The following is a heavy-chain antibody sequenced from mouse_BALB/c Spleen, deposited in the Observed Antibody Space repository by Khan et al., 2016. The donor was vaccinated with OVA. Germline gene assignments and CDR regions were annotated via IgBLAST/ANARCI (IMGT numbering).Heavy chain of an antibody. Sequence: VQLQQPGAELVRPGALVKLSCKASGFNIKDYYIHWVKQRPEQGLEWIGGIDPENGNTIYDPKFQGKASITADTSSNTAYLQLSSLTSEDTAVYECTGDGYSPWIAYWGQGTLVTVSA. CDR2: IDPENGNT. CDR1: GFNIKDYY. V-gene: IGHV14-1*02. D-gene: IGHD2-3*01. J-gene: IGHJ3*01. CDR3: TGDGYSPWIAY.